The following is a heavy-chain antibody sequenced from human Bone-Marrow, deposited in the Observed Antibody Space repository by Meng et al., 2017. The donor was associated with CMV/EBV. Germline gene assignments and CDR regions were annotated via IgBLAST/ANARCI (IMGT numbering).Heavy chain of an antibody. Sequence: SVKVSCKASGGTFSSYGISWVRQAPGQGLEWMGRIISILGIANYAQKFQGRVTITADKSTGTAYMELSSLRSEDTAVYYCASLTAQTGTTLFDNWGQGTLVAVSS. D-gene: IGHD1-7*01. CDR3: ASLTAQTGTTLFDN. J-gene: IGHJ4*02. CDR1: GGTFSSYG. CDR2: IISILGIA. V-gene: IGHV1-69*04.